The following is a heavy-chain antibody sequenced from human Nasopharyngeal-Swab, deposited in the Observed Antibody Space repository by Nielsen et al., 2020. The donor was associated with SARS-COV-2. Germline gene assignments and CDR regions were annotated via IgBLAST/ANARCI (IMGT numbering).Heavy chain of an antibody. D-gene: IGHD1-26*01. V-gene: IGHV3-30*18. J-gene: IGHJ6*03. CDR2: ISYDASNK. CDR3: AKDGPSETEWELEVRNV. CDR1: GFTFSTYG. Sequence: GESLKISCAASGFTFSTYGMHWVRQAPGKGLEWVAVISYDASNKYYADSVKGRFTISRDNSKNTLYLQMNSLRAEDTAVYYCAKDGPSETEWELEVRNVWGKGTTVTVSS.